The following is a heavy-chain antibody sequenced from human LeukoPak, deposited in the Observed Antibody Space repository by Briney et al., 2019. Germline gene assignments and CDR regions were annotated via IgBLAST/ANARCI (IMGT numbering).Heavy chain of an antibody. CDR2: ISAYSGNT. CDR3: ARALEQQLAPNWFDP. Sequence: ASVKVSCKASGYTFTSYAISWVRQAPGQGLEWMGWISAYSGNTNYAQKVQGRVTMTTDTSTSTAYMALRSLRSEDTAVYYCARALEQQLAPNWFDPWGQGTLVTVSS. CDR1: GYTFTSYA. D-gene: IGHD6-13*01. V-gene: IGHV1-18*01. J-gene: IGHJ5*02.